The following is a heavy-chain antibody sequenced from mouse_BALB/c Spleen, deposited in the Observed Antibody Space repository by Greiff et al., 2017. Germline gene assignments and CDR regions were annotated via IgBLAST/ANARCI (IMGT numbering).Heavy chain of an antibody. CDR3: ARSIDYYAMDY. CDR2: INPSSGYT. J-gene: IGHJ4*01. CDR1: GYTFTSYT. V-gene: IGHV1-4*02. Sequence: QVQLQQSAAELARPGASVKMSCKASGYTFTSYTMHWVKQRPGQGLEWIGYINPSSGYTEYNQKFKDKTTLTADKSSSTAYMQLSSLTSEDSAVYYCARSIDYYAMDYWGQGTSVTVSS.